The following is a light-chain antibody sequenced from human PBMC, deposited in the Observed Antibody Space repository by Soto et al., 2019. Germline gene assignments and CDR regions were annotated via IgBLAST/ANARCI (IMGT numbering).Light chain of an antibody. Sequence: DIQMTQSPSSLSASVGDRVTITCRASQDISVYLAWYQQKAGEVPKLLIYSASTLQSGVPSRFNGSGSGTDFTLTICSLQPEDVPTYCCQKFNTAPLTFGRGTRLEI. CDR2: SAS. J-gene: IGKJ5*01. CDR3: QKFNTAPLT. CDR1: QDISVY. V-gene: IGKV1-27*01.